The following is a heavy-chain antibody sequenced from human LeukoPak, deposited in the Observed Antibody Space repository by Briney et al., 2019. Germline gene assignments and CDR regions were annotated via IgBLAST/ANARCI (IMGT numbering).Heavy chain of an antibody. V-gene: IGHV1-69*06. CDR2: IIPIFGTA. CDR1: GGTFSSYA. J-gene: IGHJ4*02. Sequence: SVKVSCKASGGTFSSYAISWVRQAPGQGLEWMGGIIPIFGTANYAKKFQGRVTITADKSTSTAYMELSSLRSEDTAVYYCARVSMITFGGVIDKGGYYFDYWGQGTLVTVSS. CDR3: ARVSMITFGGVIDKGGYYFDY. D-gene: IGHD3-16*02.